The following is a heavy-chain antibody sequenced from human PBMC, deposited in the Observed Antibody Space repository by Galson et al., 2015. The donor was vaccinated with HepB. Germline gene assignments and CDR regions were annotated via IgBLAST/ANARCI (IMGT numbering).Heavy chain of an antibody. D-gene: IGHD3-22*01. CDR2: IYHSGST. J-gene: IGHJ4*02. V-gene: IGHV4-4*02. CDR3: ARAPPTYYYDSSGSA. Sequence: SETLSLTCAVSGGSISSSNWWSWVRQPPGKGLEWIGEIYHSGSTNYNPSLKSRVTISVDKSKNQFSLKLSSVTAADTAVYYCARAPPTYYYDSSGSAWGQGTLVTVSS. CDR1: GGSISSSNW.